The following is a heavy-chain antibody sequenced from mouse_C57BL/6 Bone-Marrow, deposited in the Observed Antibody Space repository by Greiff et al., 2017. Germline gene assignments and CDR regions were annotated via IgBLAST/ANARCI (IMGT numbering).Heavy chain of an antibody. CDR2: IDPNSGGT. J-gene: IGHJ2*01. CDR1: GYTFTSYW. Sequence: QVQLQQPGAELVKPGASVKLSCKASGYTFTSYWMHWVKPRPGRGLEGIGRIDPNSGGTKYNEKFKSKATLPVDKPSSTAYMQLSSLTSEDSAVYYCARKGYYFDYWGQGTTLTVSS. V-gene: IGHV1-72*01. CDR3: ARKGYYFDY.